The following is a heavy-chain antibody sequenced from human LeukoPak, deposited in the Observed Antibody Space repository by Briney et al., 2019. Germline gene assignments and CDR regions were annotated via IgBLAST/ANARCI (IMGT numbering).Heavy chain of an antibody. Sequence: GSLRLSCAASGFTFSSYGMHWVRQAPGKGLEWVAFIRYDGSNKYYADSVKGRFTISRDNSKNTLYLQMNSLRAEDTAVYYCARGITMVRGGTVYYHYMDVWGKGTTVTVSS. CDR2: IRYDGSNK. D-gene: IGHD3-10*01. V-gene: IGHV3-30*02. CDR1: GFTFSSYG. CDR3: ARGITMVRGGTVYYHYMDV. J-gene: IGHJ6*03.